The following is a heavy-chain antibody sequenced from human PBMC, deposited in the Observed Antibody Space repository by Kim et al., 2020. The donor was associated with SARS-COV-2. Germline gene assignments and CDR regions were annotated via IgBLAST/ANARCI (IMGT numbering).Heavy chain of an antibody. V-gene: IGHV3-23*01. Sequence: GGSLRLSCAGSGFTFGSFSMSWVRQAPGKGLEWVSGISLTGDTYAADSVKGRFTISRDNSKNTLYLQLNTLRVEDTAVYYCANPTKSGITVTGGVFWGQGTQVTVSS. CDR3: ANPTKSGITVTGGVF. CDR2: ISLTGDT. J-gene: IGHJ4*02. D-gene: IGHD6-19*01. CDR1: GFTFGSFS.